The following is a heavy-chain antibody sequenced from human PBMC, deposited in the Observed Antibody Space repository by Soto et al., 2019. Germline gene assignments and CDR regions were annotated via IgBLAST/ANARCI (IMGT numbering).Heavy chain of an antibody. CDR1: GCSISRDC. CDR2: IYYSGST. CDR3: ARLGGYCECLDP. D-gene: IGHD2-21*01. J-gene: IGHJ5*02. Sequence: SDTLSLTFTVSGCSISRDCWSWIRQPPGKGLEWIGYIYYSGSTNYNPSLKSRVTISLDTSKNQFSLKLSSVTAADTAVYYCARLGGYCECLDPWGQGTLVTISS. V-gene: IGHV4-59*08.